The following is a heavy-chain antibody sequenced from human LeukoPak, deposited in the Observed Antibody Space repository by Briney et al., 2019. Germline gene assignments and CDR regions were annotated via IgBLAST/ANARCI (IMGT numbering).Heavy chain of an antibody. CDR1: GGSISSGSYY. CDR3: SRDRAPYSSGWYY. J-gene: IGHJ4*02. V-gene: IGHV4-61*02. D-gene: IGHD6-19*01. CDR2: IYTSGST. Sequence: PSQTLSLTCTVSGGSISSGSYYWSWIRQPAGKGLEWIGRIYTSGSTNYSPSLRSRVTISVDTSKNQVSLKLSSVTAADTAVYYCSRDRAPYSSGWYYWGQGTLVTVSS.